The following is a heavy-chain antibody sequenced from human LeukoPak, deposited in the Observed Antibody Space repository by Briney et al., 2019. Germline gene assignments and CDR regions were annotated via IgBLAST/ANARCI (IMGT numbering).Heavy chain of an antibody. CDR3: ARDLRFCTNGVCYGEVGQYYFDY. V-gene: IGHV4-39*07. D-gene: IGHD2-8*01. Sequence: SETLSLTCTVSGGSISSSSYYWGWIRQPPGKGLEWIGSIYYSGSTYYNPSLKSRVTISVDTSKNQFSLKLSSVTAADTAVYYCARDLRFCTNGVCYGEVGQYYFDYWGQGTLVTVSS. J-gene: IGHJ4*02. CDR1: GGSISSSSYY. CDR2: IYYSGST.